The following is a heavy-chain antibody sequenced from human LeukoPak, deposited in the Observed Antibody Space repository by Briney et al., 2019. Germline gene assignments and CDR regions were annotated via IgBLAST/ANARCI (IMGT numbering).Heavy chain of an antibody. CDR1: GFTFSSYS. Sequence: GGSLRLSCAASGFTFSSYSMNWVRQAPGKGLEWVSSISSSSSYIYYADSVKGRFTISRDNAKNSVYLQMKSLRAEDTAVYYCARGNAPLPFDYWGQGTLVTVSS. V-gene: IGHV3-21*01. CDR3: ARGNAPLPFDY. D-gene: IGHD2-2*01. J-gene: IGHJ4*02. CDR2: ISSSSSYI.